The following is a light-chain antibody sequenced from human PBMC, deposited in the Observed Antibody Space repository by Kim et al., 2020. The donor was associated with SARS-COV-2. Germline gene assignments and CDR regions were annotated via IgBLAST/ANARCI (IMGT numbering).Light chain of an antibody. CDR2: QDS. Sequence: SPGQPSRFTCSGDKLGDKYAFWYQQKPGQSPVLVIYQDSKRPSGIPYRFSGSNSGNTATLTISGTQAMDEADYYCQAWDSSTAYVFGTGTKVTVL. CDR3: QAWDSSTAYV. J-gene: IGLJ1*01. CDR1: KLGDKY. V-gene: IGLV3-1*01.